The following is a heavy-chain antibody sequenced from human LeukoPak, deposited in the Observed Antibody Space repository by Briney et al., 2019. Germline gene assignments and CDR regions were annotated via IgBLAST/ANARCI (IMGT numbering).Heavy chain of an antibody. Sequence: GGSLRLSCAASGFTFSDYYMSWIRQAPGKGLEWGSYISSSGSTIYYADSVKGRFTISRDNAKNSLYLQMNSLRAEDTAVYYCARVPYYYDSSGYYLGEYYFDYWGQGTLVTVSS. CDR1: GFTFSDYY. V-gene: IGHV3-11*01. CDR3: ARVPYYYDSSGYYLGEYYFDY. CDR2: ISSSGSTI. D-gene: IGHD3-22*01. J-gene: IGHJ4*02.